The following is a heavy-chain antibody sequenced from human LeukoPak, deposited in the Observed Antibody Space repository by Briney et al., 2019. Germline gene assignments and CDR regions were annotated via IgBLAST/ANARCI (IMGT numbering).Heavy chain of an antibody. J-gene: IGHJ5*02. CDR3: AKDRGYSSGLDWFDP. V-gene: IGHV3-23*01. CDR1: GFTFSSYA. D-gene: IGHD6-19*01. Sequence: GGSLRLSCAASGFTFSSYAMSWVRQAPGKGLEWVSAISGSGGSTYYADSVKGRFTISRDNSKNTLYLQMNSLRVEDTAVYYCAKDRGYSSGLDWFDPWGQGTLVTVSS. CDR2: ISGSGGST.